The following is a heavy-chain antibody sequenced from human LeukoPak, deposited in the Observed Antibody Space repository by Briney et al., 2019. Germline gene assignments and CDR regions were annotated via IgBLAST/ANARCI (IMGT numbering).Heavy chain of an antibody. CDR3: AHRVSFGAVMTFDY. V-gene: IGHV2-5*02. Sequence: SGPTLVDPTQTLTLTCAVSGFSLTTSAVSVGWIRQPPGKALEWLALIYWDDDRRYSPSLKNRLTITRDTSRNQVVLTMTNMDPVDTATYYCAHRVSFGAVMTFDYWGQGTLVSASS. CDR1: GFSLTTSAVS. J-gene: IGHJ4*02. D-gene: IGHD3-16*01. CDR2: IYWDDDR.